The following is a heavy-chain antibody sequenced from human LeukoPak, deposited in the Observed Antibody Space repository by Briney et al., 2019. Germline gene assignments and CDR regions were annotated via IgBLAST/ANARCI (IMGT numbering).Heavy chain of an antibody. CDR1: GFTFSSYA. J-gene: IGHJ4*02. V-gene: IGHV3-23*01. Sequence: SGGSLRLSCAASGFTFSSYAMNWVRQAPGKGVEWVSGISASSSIYYADSVKGRFTISRDNSKNTLYLQVNSLRADDTAVYYCAKGSYYDSSGYYYFDYWGQGTLVTVSS. CDR3: AKGSYYDSSGYYYFDY. CDR2: ISASSSI. D-gene: IGHD3-22*01.